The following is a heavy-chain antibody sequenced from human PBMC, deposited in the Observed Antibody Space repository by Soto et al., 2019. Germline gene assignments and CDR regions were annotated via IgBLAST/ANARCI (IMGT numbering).Heavy chain of an antibody. D-gene: IGHD6-13*01. Sequence: SETLSLTCTVSGGSIGSNYWTWIRRPPGKGLEWIGYVYNSGSTNYNPSLKSRVTISEDTSKSQFSLKVNSMTAADTSVYYCARYRREAVAGYTLDNWGQGILVTVSS. CDR2: VYNSGST. V-gene: IGHV4-59*01. J-gene: IGHJ4*02. CDR1: GGSIGSNY. CDR3: ARYRREAVAGYTLDN.